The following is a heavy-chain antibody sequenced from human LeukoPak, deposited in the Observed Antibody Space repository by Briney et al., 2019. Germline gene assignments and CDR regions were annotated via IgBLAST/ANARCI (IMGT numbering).Heavy chain of an antibody. Sequence: SETLSLTCTVSGGSISSYYWSWIRQPPGKGLECIGYISYSGDIRYNPSLKSRVTISVDTSKNQLSLKLSSVTAADTAIYYCASLNYHGSGSPFDYWGQGMLATVSS. CDR3: ASLNYHGSGSPFDY. V-gene: IGHV4-59*01. CDR1: GGSISSYY. J-gene: IGHJ4*02. CDR2: ISYSGDI. D-gene: IGHD3-10*01.